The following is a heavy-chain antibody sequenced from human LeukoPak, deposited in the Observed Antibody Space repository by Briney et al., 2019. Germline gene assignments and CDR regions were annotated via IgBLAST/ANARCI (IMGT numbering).Heavy chain of an antibody. D-gene: IGHD2-15*01. Sequence: GGSLRLSCAASRFTFSSYSMNWVRQAPGKGLEWVAFIRYDGSNKYYADSVKGRFTISRDNSKNTLYLQMNSLRAEDTAVYYCAKSGLNRFDYWGQGTLVTVSS. CDR3: AKSGLNRFDY. CDR2: IRYDGSNK. V-gene: IGHV3-30*02. J-gene: IGHJ4*02. CDR1: RFTFSSYS.